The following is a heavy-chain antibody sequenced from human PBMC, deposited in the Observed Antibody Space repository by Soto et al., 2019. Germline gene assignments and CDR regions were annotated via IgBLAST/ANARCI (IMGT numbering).Heavy chain of an antibody. J-gene: IGHJ5*02. D-gene: IGHD3-22*01. CDR3: ASRYDSSGYSSTWFDP. CDR2: IIPIFGTA. CDR1: GGTFISYA. V-gene: IGHV1-69*01. Sequence: QVQLVQSGAEVKKPGSSVKVSCKASGGTFISYAISWVRQAPGQGLEWMGGIIPIFGTANYAQKFQGRVTITADESTRTADMELSSLRSEDTAVYYCASRYDSSGYSSTWFDPWGQGSLVTGSS.